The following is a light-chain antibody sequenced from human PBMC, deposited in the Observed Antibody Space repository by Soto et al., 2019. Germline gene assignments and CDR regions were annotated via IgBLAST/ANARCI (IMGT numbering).Light chain of an antibody. CDR1: QSVSSSY. J-gene: IGKJ4*01. CDR3: QQYGSSPP. Sequence: EIVLTQSPGTLSLSPWERATLSCRASQSVSSSYLAWYQQKPGQAPRLLIYGASSRATGIPDRFSGSGSGTDFTLPISRLEPEDFAVYYCQQYGSSPPFGGGTKVDI. V-gene: IGKV3-20*01. CDR2: GAS.